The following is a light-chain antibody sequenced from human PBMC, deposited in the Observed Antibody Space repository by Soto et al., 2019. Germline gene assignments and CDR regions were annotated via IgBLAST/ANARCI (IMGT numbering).Light chain of an antibody. J-gene: IGKJ5*01. Sequence: EIVLTQSPGTRSLSPGERATLSCGGSQSVSSSYLAWYQQKPGQTPRLLIYGASGRATGIPDRFSGSGSGTDFTLTISRLEPEDFAVYYCQQYGSSPPVTFGQGTRLEIK. V-gene: IGKV3-20*01. CDR3: QQYGSSPPVT. CDR1: QSVSSSY. CDR2: GAS.